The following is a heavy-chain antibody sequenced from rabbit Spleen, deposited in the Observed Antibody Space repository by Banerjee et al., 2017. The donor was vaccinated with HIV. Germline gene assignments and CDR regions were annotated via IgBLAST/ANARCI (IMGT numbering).Heavy chain of an antibody. V-gene: IGHV1S40*01. CDR1: GFSFNNIYW. Sequence: QSLEETGGGLVKPGASLTLTCTAFGFSFNNIYWKCWVRQAPGKGLEWIAYIYPGFGIRNYANSMKGRFTISSDNAQNTVFLQMTSLTAADTATYFCARDGAGGSYFALWGQGTLVTVS. J-gene: IGHJ4*01. D-gene: IGHD8-1*01. CDR3: ARDGAGGSYFAL. CDR2: IYPGFGIR.